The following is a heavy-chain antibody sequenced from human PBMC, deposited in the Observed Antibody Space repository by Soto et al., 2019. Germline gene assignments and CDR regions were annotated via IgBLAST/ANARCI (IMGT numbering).Heavy chain of an antibody. CDR3: ATGSSFMVRGAMGAYYCYGKDV. Sequence: GESLKISCQGSGYSFTSYWISWVRQMPGKGLEWMGRIDTSDSYTNCSPSFQGHVTISADKSISTAYLQWSSLKASDTAMYYWATGSSFMVRGAMGAYYCYGKDVWGQGTTVTVSS. CDR1: GYSFTSYW. D-gene: IGHD3-10*01. CDR2: IDTSDSYT. V-gene: IGHV5-10-1*01. J-gene: IGHJ6*02.